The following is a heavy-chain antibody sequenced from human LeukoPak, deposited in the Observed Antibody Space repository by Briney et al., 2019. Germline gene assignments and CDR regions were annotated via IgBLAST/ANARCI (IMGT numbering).Heavy chain of an antibody. CDR3: ARAKWIAVAGYFDY. V-gene: IGHV1-2*02. J-gene: IGHJ4*02. Sequence: ASVKVSCKASGYTFTGYYMHWVRQAPGQGLEWMGWVNPNSGGTNYAQKFQGRVTMTRDTSISTAYMELSRLRSDDTAVYYCARAKWIAVAGYFDYWGQGTLVTVSS. CDR1: GYTFTGYY. CDR2: VNPNSGGT. D-gene: IGHD6-19*01.